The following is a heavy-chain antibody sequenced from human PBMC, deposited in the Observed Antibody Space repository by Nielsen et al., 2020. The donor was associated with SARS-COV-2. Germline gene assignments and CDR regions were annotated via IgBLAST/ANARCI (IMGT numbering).Heavy chain of an antibody. V-gene: IGHV4-4*02. D-gene: IGHD1-26*01. Sequence: SWVRQPPGKGLEWIGEIYHSGNTNYNPSLKSRVTISVDKSKNQFSLRLISVTAADTAVYYCARLPTNTGNYFRFDPWGQGTLVTVSS. J-gene: IGHJ5*02. CDR2: IYHSGNT. CDR3: ARLPTNTGNYFRFDP.